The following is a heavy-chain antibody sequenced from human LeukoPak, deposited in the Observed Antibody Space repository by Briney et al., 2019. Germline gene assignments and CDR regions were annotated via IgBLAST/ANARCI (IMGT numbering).Heavy chain of an antibody. CDR3: ATIDGHYDSSGY. D-gene: IGHD3-22*01. V-gene: IGHV1-24*01. CDR2: FDPEDGET. CDR1: GGTFSRYA. J-gene: IGHJ4*02. Sequence: ASVKVSCKASGGTFSRYAMSWVRQAPGKGLEWMGGFDPEDGETIYAQKFQGRVTMTEDTSTDTAYMELSSLRSEDTAVYYCATIDGHYDSSGYWGQGTLVIVSS.